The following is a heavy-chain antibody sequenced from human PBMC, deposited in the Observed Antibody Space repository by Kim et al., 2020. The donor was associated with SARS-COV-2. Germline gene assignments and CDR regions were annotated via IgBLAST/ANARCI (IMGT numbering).Heavy chain of an antibody. CDR2: IWYDGSNK. J-gene: IGHJ4*02. D-gene: IGHD5-18*01. CDR3: ANQHHEHTHFDY. V-gene: IGHV3-33*06. Sequence: GGSLRLSCAASGFTFSSYAMHWVRQAPGKGLEWVAVIWYDGSNKYYADSVKGRFTISRDNSKNTPYLQMNSLRAEDTAVYYCANQHHEHTHFDYWGQGTLVTVSS. CDR1: GFTFSSYA.